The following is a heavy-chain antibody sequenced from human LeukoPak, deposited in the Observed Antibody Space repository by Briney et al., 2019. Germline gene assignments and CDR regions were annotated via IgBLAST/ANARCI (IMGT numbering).Heavy chain of an antibody. Sequence: GESLKISCKGSGYSFTSYWISWVRQMPGKGLEWMGRIDPSDSYTDYSPSFQGHVTISADKSIRTAYLQWSSLKASDTAMYYCARDYYDSSGYQYWGQGTLVTVSP. CDR3: ARDYYDSSGYQY. CDR2: IDPSDSYT. D-gene: IGHD3-22*01. V-gene: IGHV5-10-1*01. CDR1: GYSFTSYW. J-gene: IGHJ4*02.